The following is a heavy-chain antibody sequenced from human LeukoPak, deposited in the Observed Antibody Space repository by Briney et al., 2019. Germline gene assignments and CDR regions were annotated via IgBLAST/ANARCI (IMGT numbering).Heavy chain of an antibody. J-gene: IGHJ4*02. CDR2: ITSSSTH. CDR1: GFTFSNYS. Sequence: GGSLRLSCAASGFTFSNYSMNWLRQATGKALEWVSYITSSSTHYFAGSVKGRFTISRDNAKNSLFLKMNSLRAKNTAVYYCARDYCSGPKCYFIDYWGQGALVTVSS. V-gene: IGHV3-48*04. CDR3: ARDYCSGPKCYFIDY. D-gene: IGHD2-15*01.